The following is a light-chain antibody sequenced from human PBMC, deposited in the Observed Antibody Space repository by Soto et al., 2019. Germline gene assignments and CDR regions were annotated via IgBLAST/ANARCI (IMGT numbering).Light chain of an antibody. CDR1: QSISDT. Sequence: ETVMTQSPATLSVSPGGRATLSCRASQSISDTLAWYQQKPGQAPRLLIYGASTRATGFPARFSGSGSGTDFTLTISSLQSEDLAVYYCQQYNNWPWTFGQGTKVDIK. V-gene: IGKV3-15*01. CDR3: QQYNNWPWT. CDR2: GAS. J-gene: IGKJ1*01.